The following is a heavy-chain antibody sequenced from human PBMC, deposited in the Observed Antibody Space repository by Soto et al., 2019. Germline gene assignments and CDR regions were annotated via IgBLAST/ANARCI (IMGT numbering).Heavy chain of an antibody. CDR3: ARHIANGSGRSYYYYMDV. D-gene: IGHD3-3*01. CDR2: INHSGST. Sequence: PSETLSLTCAVYGGSFSGYYWSWIRQPPGKGLEWIGEINHSGSTYYNPSLKSRVTISVDTSKNQFSLKLSSLTAADTAVYYCARHIANGSGRSYYYYMDVWGKGTTVTVSS. CDR1: GGSFSGYY. V-gene: IGHV4-34*01. J-gene: IGHJ6*03.